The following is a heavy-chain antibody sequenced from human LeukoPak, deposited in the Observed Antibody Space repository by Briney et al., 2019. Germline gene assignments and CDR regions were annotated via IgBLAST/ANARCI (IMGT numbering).Heavy chain of an antibody. Sequence: GESLKISCKGSGYSFTDYWIAWVRQMPGKGLEWMGIIYPGDSDTRYSPSFQGQVTISADKSISTAYLQWSSLKASDTAMYYCARQVDCSSTSCYASSPFYYFDYWGQGTLVTVSS. V-gene: IGHV5-51*01. CDR2: IYPGDSDT. CDR1: GYSFTDYW. D-gene: IGHD2-2*01. CDR3: ARQVDCSSTSCYASSPFYYFDY. J-gene: IGHJ4*02.